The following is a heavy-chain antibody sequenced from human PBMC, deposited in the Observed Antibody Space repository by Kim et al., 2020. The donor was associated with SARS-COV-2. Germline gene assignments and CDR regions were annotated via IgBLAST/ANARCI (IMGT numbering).Heavy chain of an antibody. CDR2: ISSSSSYI. D-gene: IGHD5-12*01. J-gene: IGHJ5*02. V-gene: IGHV3-21*01. CDR1: GFTFSSYS. CDR3: ARDPGGYDGNWFDP. Sequence: GGSLRLSCAASGFTFSSYSMNWVRQAPGKGLEWVSSISSSSSYIYYADSVKGRFTISRDNAKNSLYLQMNSLRAEDTAVYYCARDPGGYDGNWFDPWGQGTLVTVSS.